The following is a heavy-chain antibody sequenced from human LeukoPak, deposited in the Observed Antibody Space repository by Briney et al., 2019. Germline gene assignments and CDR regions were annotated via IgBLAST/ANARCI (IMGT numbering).Heavy chain of an antibody. Sequence: GESLKISCKGSGYSFTSYWIGWVRQMPGKGLEWMGIIYPGDSDTRYSPSFQGEVTISADKSISTAYLQWSNLKASDTAMYYCASFRYYDSSGYPDAFDIWGQGTMVTVSS. V-gene: IGHV5-51*01. D-gene: IGHD3-22*01. CDR1: GYSFTSYW. CDR2: IYPGDSDT. CDR3: ASFRYYDSSGYPDAFDI. J-gene: IGHJ3*02.